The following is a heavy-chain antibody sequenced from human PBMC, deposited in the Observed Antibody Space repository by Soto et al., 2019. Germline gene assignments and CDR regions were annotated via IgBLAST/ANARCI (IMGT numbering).Heavy chain of an antibody. CDR2: ISNRGDST. CDR3: AKDKEVATIGGAFDY. D-gene: IGHD5-12*01. CDR1: GITFSSYA. Sequence: EVQLLESGGGLVQPGGSLRLSCAASGITFSSYAMNWVRQAPGKGLEWVSVISNRGDSTYYADSVKGRFTISRDNSKNPLYLQLTSLRAEDTAMYYCAKDKEVATIGGAFDYWGQGTLLTVSS. V-gene: IGHV3-23*01. J-gene: IGHJ4*02.